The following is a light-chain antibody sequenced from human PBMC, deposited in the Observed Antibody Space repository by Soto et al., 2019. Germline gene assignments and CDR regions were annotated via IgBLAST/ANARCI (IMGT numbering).Light chain of an antibody. CDR3: QQCGSSPNT. Sequence: EIVLTQSPGTRSLSPGERATLSCRASQSVGSSYLAWYQQKPGQAPRLLIYGASSRATGIPDRFSGSGSGTDFTLTISRLEPEDFAVYYCQQCGSSPNTFGQGTKLDIK. CDR1: QSVGSSY. V-gene: IGKV3-20*01. CDR2: GAS. J-gene: IGKJ2*01.